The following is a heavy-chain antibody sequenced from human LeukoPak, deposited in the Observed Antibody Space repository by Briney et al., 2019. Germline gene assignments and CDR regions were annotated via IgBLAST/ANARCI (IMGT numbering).Heavy chain of an antibody. CDR1: GYTFSSYS. CDR2: ISSSSIYI. CDR3: ARAPTVAGTGFDY. Sequence: GESLRLSCAASGYTFSSYSMNWVRQAPGKGLEWVSSISSSSIYIYYADSVKGRFTISRDNAKNSLSLQMNSLRVEDTAVYYCARAPTVAGTGFDYWGQGTLVTVSS. V-gene: IGHV3-21*01. J-gene: IGHJ4*02. D-gene: IGHD6-19*01.